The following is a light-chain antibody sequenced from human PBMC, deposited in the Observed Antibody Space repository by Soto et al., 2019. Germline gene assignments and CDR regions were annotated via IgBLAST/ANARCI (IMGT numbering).Light chain of an antibody. V-gene: IGKV1-39*01. CDR2: TTS. Sequence: DIQMTQSPSSLSASVGDRVTITCRASQSINSHLNWYQQKPGKPPKLLIHTTSSLQSGVQSRFSGSGAGTDITLTISSLQPEDFATYYCQQCDSTTQTFGGGTKVEI. J-gene: IGKJ4*01. CDR3: QQCDSTTQT. CDR1: QSINSH.